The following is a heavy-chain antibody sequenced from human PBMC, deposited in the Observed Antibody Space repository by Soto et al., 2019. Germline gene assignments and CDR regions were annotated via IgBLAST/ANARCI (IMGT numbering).Heavy chain of an antibody. CDR1: GGTFSSYA. D-gene: IGHD3-3*01. V-gene: IGHV1-69*01. Sequence: VQLVQSGAEVKKPGSSVKVSCKACGGTFSSYAISWVRQAPGQGLEWMGGIMPIFGTANYAQKFQGRVTITADESTSTAYMELSSLRSEDTAVYYCARGLSITIFGVVIPNYYYYGMDVWGQGTTVTVSS. CDR3: ARGLSITIFGVVIPNYYYYGMDV. J-gene: IGHJ6*02. CDR2: IMPIFGTA.